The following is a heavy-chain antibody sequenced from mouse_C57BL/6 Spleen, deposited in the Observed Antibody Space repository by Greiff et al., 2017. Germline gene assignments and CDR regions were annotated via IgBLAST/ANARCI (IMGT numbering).Heavy chain of an antibody. CDR3: ARDYYGSSSLFDY. J-gene: IGHJ2*01. V-gene: IGHV1-22*01. CDR1: GYTFTDYN. CDR2: INPNNGGT. D-gene: IGHD1-1*01. Sequence: VQLQQSGPELVKPGASVKMSCKASGYTFTDYNMHWVKQSHGKSLEWIGYINPNNGGTSYNQKFKGKATLTVNKSSSTAYMELRSLTSEDSAVYYCARDYYGSSSLFDYWGQGTTLTVSS.